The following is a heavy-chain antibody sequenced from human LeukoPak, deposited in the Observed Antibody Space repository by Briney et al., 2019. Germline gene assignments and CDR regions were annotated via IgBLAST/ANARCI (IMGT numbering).Heavy chain of an antibody. CDR2: ISAYNGNT. CDR3: ARRYSSGWYVGVYYYYGMDV. Sequence: GASVKVSCKASGYTFTSYGIGWVRQAPGQGLEWMGWISAYNGNTNYAQKLQGRVTMTTDTSTNTAYMELRSLRSDDTAVYYCARRYSSGWYVGVYYYYGMDVWGQGTTVTVSS. J-gene: IGHJ6*02. D-gene: IGHD6-19*01. CDR1: GYTFTSYG. V-gene: IGHV1-18*01.